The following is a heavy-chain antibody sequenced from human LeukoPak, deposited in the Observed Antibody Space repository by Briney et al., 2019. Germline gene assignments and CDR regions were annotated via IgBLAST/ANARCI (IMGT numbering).Heavy chain of an antibody. CDR3: ARQETSIYNGAFDI. V-gene: IGHV3-7*01. J-gene: IGHJ3*02. Sequence: GGSLRLSCAASGLPFSTYWMSWVRQAPGKGLEWVANIKKDGNEKYYVDSVKGRFTISRDNAKNSLYLQMNNLRADDTAVYHCARQETSIYNGAFDIWGQGTMVTVSS. D-gene: IGHD1-1*01. CDR1: GLPFSTYW. CDR2: IKKDGNEK.